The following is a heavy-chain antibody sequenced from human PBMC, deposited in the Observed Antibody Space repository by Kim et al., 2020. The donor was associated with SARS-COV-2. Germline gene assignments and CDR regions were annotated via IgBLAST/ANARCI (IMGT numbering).Heavy chain of an antibody. Sequence: SETLSLTCAVYGGSFSGYYWSWIRQPPGKGLEWIGEINHSGSTNYNPSLKSRVTISVDTSKNQFSLKLSSVTAADTAVYYCARGQPTRITMVRGVITLGYCGQGTLVTVSS. CDR1: GGSFSGYY. CDR2: INHSGST. V-gene: IGHV4-34*01. CDR3: ARGQPTRITMVRGVITLGY. J-gene: IGHJ4*02. D-gene: IGHD3-10*01.